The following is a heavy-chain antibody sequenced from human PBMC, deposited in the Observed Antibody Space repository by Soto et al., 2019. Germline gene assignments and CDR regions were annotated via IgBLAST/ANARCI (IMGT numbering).Heavy chain of an antibody. J-gene: IGHJ5*02. CDR2: IDWDDDK. CDR3: AQTDHYGPGTYRGGNWFDP. V-gene: IGHV2-70*01. Sequence: SGPTLVNPTQTLTLTCTFSGFTLTTTGMCVSWIRQPPGKALEWLALIDWDDDKYYSTSLKTRLTISKDTSKNQVVLTMTNMDPVDTATYYCAQTDHYGPGTYRGGNWFDPWGPGTLVTVSS. CDR1: GFTLTTTGMC. D-gene: IGHD3-10*01.